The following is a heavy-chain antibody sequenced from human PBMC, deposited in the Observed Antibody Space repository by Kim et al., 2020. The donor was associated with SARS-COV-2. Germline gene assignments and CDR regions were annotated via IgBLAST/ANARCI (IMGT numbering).Heavy chain of an antibody. Sequence: GAGRFSISHDNSKNTLYLQMNSLRTEDTALYYCVKEAAFTTIVVDYYFDYWGQGTLVTVSS. D-gene: IGHD3-22*01. J-gene: IGHJ4*02. CDR3: VKEAAFTTIVVDYYFDY. V-gene: IGHV3-30*02.